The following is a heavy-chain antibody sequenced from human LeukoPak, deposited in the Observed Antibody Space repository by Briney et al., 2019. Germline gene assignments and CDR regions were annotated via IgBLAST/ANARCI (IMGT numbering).Heavy chain of an antibody. CDR1: GYSISSGYY. CDR2: IFYSGST. J-gene: IGHJ3*02. D-gene: IGHD3-10*01. CDR3: AKSNGYGLVDI. V-gene: IGHV4-38-2*02. Sequence: SETSSLTCTVSGYSISSGYYWGRVRQPPGKGLEWIGNIFYSGSTYYSPSLKGRVTISLDTSRNQFSLKLNSVTAADTAVYYCAKSNGYGLVDIWGQGTMVTVSS.